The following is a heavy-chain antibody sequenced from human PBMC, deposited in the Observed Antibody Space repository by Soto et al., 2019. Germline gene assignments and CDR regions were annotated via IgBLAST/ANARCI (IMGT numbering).Heavy chain of an antibody. CDR2: ISFDSRDK. J-gene: IGHJ3*01. CDR3: ARVCGGDCGHAFDV. V-gene: IGHV3-33*05. CDR1: GFTFSAYG. Sequence: QVQLVESGGGVVQPGRSLRLSCAASGFTFSAYGIHWVRQAPGKGLEWVATISFDSRDKLYVDSMNGRLTISRENSRNTVYLQMDSLRAEDTAVYHCARVCGGDCGHAFDVWGQGTVVAVSP. D-gene: IGHD2-21*02.